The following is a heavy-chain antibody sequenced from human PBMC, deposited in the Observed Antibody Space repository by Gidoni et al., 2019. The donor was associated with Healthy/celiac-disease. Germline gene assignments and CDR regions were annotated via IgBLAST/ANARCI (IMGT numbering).Heavy chain of an antibody. J-gene: IGHJ6*03. D-gene: IGHD2-15*01. CDR3: ARDGYCSGGSCTPDYYYYYMDV. CDR2: IWYDGSNK. Sequence: QVQLVESGGGVVQHGRYLRLSCAASGFTFSSYGMRWVRQAPGKGLEWVAVIWYDGSNKYYADSVKGRFTISRDNSKNTLYLQMNSLRAEDTAVYYCARDGYCSGGSCTPDYYYYYMDVWGKGTTVTVSS. CDR1: GFTFSSYG. V-gene: IGHV3-33*01.